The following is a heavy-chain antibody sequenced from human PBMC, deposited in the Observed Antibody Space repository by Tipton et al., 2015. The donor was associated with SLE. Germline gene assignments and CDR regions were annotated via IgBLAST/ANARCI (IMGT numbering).Heavy chain of an antibody. J-gene: IGHJ4*02. CDR3: ASDLLGELSRFDY. D-gene: IGHD3-16*02. CDR2: ISEWGTAI. Sequence: GSLRLSCAASGFALSDYYMSWIRLAPGKGLECVSYISEWGTAINYADSVKGRFTISRDSAKNALYLQMNSLRAEDTAVYYCASDLLGELSRFDYWGQGTLVTVSS. CDR1: GFALSDYY. V-gene: IGHV3-11*04.